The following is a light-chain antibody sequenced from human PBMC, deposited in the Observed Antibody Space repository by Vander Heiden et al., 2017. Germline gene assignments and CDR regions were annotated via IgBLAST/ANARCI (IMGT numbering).Light chain of an antibody. Sequence: QSVLTQPPSVSAAPGQKVTISCSGRSSNIGKSYVSWYQQLPGTAPKLLIYENYKRPSGIPDRFSASKSGTSATLAITALQTGDEADYYCGTWDSSLSVVFGGGTKLTAL. CDR2: ENY. J-gene: IGLJ2*01. V-gene: IGLV1-51*02. CDR3: GTWDSSLSVV. CDR1: SSNIGKSY.